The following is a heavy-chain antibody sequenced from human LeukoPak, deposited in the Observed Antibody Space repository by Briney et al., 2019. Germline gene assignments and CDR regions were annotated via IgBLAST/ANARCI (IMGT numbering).Heavy chain of an antibody. J-gene: IGHJ5*02. Sequence: SETLSLTCTVSGGSISSSSYYWGWIRQPPGKGLEWIGSIYYSGSTYYNPSLKSRVTISVDTSKNQFSLKLSSVTAANTAVYYCARRGGWFDPWGQGTLVTVSS. CDR1: GGSISSSSYY. CDR2: IYYSGST. CDR3: ARRGGWFDP. V-gene: IGHV4-39*01. D-gene: IGHD3-16*01.